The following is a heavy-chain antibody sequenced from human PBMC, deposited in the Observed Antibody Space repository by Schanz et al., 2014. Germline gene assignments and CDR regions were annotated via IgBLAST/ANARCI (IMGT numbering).Heavy chain of an antibody. CDR3: ARFLARYQYYGVDV. D-gene: IGHD3-3*01. J-gene: IGHJ6*02. CDR2: INGNGGIT. V-gene: IGHV3-23*04. Sequence: EVQLVESGGGLAQPGGSLRLSCAASGFTFSSYAMHWVRQAPGKGLEWVSAINGNGGITYYADPVKGRFTISRDNGETSVYLQINSLRVEDTAVYYCARFLARYQYYGVDVWGQGTTVIVSS. CDR1: GFTFSSYA.